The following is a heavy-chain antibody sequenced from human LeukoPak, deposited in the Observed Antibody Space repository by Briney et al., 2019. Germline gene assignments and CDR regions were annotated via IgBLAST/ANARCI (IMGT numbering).Heavy chain of an antibody. CDR2: IWYDGSNK. Sequence: TGGSLRLSCAASGFTFSSYGMHWVRQAPGKGLEWVAVIWYDGSNKYYADSVKGRFTISRDNSKNTLYLQMNRLRAEDTAVYYCARNYYDSSGYYYHDYWGQGTLVTVSS. D-gene: IGHD3-22*01. CDR1: GFTFSSYG. CDR3: ARNYYDSSGYYYHDY. J-gene: IGHJ4*02. V-gene: IGHV3-33*01.